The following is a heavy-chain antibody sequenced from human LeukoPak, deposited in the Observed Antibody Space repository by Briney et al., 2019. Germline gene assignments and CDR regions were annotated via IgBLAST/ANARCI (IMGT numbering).Heavy chain of an antibody. D-gene: IGHD3-22*01. V-gene: IGHV4-39*07. CDR2: IYYHENT. Sequence: SETLSLTCTVSGGSISSSSDYWGWIRQAPGKGLEWIGSIYYHENTYYNSSLKSRVTISVDKSKNQFSLKLSSVTAADMAVYYCARATVGYDSSYFDYWGQGTLVTVSS. J-gene: IGHJ4*02. CDR1: GGSISSSSDY. CDR3: ARATVGYDSSYFDY.